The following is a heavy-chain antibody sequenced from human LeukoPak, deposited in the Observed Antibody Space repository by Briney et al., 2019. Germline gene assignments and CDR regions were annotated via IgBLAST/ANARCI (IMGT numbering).Heavy chain of an antibody. CDR1: GFTFSNYG. CDR2: ISWDGGST. Sequence: GGSLRLSCAASGFTFSNYGMNWVRQAPGKGLEWVSLISWDGGSTYYADSVKGRFTISRDNSKNSLYLQMNSLRAEDTALYYCAKDGNVGCSGYDFYYYYMDVWGKGTTVTVSS. CDR3: AKDGNVGCSGYDFYYYYMDV. J-gene: IGHJ6*03. V-gene: IGHV3-43D*03. D-gene: IGHD5-12*01.